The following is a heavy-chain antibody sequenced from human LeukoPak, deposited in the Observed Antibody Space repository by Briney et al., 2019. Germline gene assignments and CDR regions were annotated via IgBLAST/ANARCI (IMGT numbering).Heavy chain of an antibody. D-gene: IGHD3-10*01. Sequence: ASVKVSCKASGHTFTGYYMHWVRQAPGQGLEWMGWINPNSGGTNYAQKFQGRVTMTRDTSISTAYMELSRLRSDDTAVYYCARDMMVRGVIAGYYYYGMDVWGQGTTVTVSS. CDR2: INPNSGGT. CDR1: GHTFTGYY. CDR3: ARDMMVRGVIAGYYYYGMDV. V-gene: IGHV1-2*02. J-gene: IGHJ6*02.